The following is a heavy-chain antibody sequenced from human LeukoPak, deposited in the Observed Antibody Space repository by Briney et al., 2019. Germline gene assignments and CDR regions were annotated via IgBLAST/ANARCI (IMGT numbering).Heavy chain of an antibody. CDR2: ISYDGSNK. CDR3: AKAPPGYDYYYGMDV. CDR1: GFTFSSYG. J-gene: IGHJ6*02. V-gene: IGHV3-30*18. Sequence: GGSLRLSCAASGFTFSSYGMHWVRQAPGKGLEWVAVISYDGSNKYYADSVKGRFTISRDNSKNTLYLQMNSLRAEDTAVYYCAKAPPGYDYYYGMDVWGQGTTVTVSS.